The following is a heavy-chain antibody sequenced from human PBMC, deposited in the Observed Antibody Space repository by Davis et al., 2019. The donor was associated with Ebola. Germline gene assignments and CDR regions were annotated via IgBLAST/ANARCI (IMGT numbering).Heavy chain of an antibody. CDR3: ARDGGWYYYYYGMDV. CDR1: GFTFSSYA. D-gene: IGHD6-19*01. V-gene: IGHV3-30-3*01. J-gene: IGHJ6*02. CDR2: ISYDGSNK. Sequence: PGGSLRLSCAASGFTFSSYAMHWVRQAPGKGLEWVAVISYDGSNKYYADPVKGRFTISRDNSKNTLYLQMNSLRAEDTAVYYCARDGGWYYYYYGMDVWGQGTTVTVSS.